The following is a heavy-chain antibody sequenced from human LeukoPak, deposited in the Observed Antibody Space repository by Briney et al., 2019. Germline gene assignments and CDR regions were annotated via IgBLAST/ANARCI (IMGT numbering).Heavy chain of an antibody. D-gene: IGHD5-12*01. CDR2: IYYSGST. Sequence: SETLSLTCTVSGGSISSYYWSWIRQPPGKGLEWIGYIYYSGSTNYNPSLKSRVTISVDTSKNQFSLKLTSVTAADTAVYYCARSGGYSGYSSVWSQGTLVTVSS. J-gene: IGHJ4*02. CDR1: GGSISSYY. CDR3: ARSGGYSGYSSV. V-gene: IGHV4-59*01.